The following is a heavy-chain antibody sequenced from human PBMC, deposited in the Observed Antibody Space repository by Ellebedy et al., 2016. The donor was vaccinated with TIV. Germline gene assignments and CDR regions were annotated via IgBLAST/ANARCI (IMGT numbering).Heavy chain of an antibody. Sequence: MPSETLSLTCNVSGASITTYYWNWIRQSPGKGLEWIGYMSYSGSTNYSPSLKSRVTISVDTSKNQFSLKLSSVTAADTAVYYCATYTMGRLDYWGQGTLVTVSS. CDR3: ATYTMGRLDY. D-gene: IGHD1-1*01. V-gene: IGHV4-59*08. J-gene: IGHJ4*02. CDR2: MSYSGST. CDR1: GASITTYY.